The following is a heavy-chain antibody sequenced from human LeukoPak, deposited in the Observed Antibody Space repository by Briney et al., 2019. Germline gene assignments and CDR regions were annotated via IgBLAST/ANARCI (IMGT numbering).Heavy chain of an antibody. D-gene: IGHD3-22*01. CDR1: GYTFTSYG. V-gene: IGHV1-18*01. CDR3: ARRSNYYDSSGYYEGY. Sequence: ASVKVSCKASGYTFTSYGISWVRQAPGQGLEWMGWISAYNGNTNYAQKLQGRVTMTTVTSTSTAYMELRSLRSDDTAVYYCARRSNYYDSSGYYEGYWGQGTLVTVSS. J-gene: IGHJ4*02. CDR2: ISAYNGNT.